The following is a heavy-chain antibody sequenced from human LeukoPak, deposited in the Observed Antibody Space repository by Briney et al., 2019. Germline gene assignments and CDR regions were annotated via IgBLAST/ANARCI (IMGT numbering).Heavy chain of an antibody. Sequence: VASVKVSCKASGGTFSSYAISWVRQAPGQGLEWMGGIIPIFGTANYAQKFQGRVTITADKSTSTAYMELSGLRSEDTAVYYCARGGPGIAAAGYAFDIWGQGTMVTVSS. D-gene: IGHD6-13*01. CDR3: ARGGPGIAAAGYAFDI. CDR1: GGTFSSYA. J-gene: IGHJ3*02. V-gene: IGHV1-69*06. CDR2: IIPIFGTA.